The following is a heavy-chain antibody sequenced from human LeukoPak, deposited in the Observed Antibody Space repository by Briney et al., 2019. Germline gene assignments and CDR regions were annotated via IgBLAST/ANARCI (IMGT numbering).Heavy chain of an antibody. CDR2: ISYDRSNK. V-gene: IGHV3-30-3*01. J-gene: IGHJ3*02. CDR1: GFTFSSYA. Sequence: PGGSLRLSCAASGFTFSSYAMHWVRQAPGKGLEWVAVISYDRSNKYYADSVKGRFTISRDNSKNTLYLQMNSLRAEDAAVYYCARVNFGNFDWSLGAFDIWGQGTMVTVSS. CDR3: ARVNFGNFDWSLGAFDI. D-gene: IGHD3-9*01.